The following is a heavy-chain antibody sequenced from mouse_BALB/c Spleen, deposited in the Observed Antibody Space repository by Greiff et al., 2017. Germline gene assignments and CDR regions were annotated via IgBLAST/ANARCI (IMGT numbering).Heavy chain of an antibody. CDR2: ISSGGSYT. V-gene: IGHV5-6*01. CDR1: GFTFSSYG. Sequence: EVQLVESGGGLVQPKGSLKLSCAASGFTFSSYGMSWVRQTPDKRLEWVATISSGGSYTYYPDSVKGRFTISRDNAKNTLYLQMSSLKSEDTAMYYCARHALDYWGQGTTLTVSS. J-gene: IGHJ2*01. CDR3: ARHALDY.